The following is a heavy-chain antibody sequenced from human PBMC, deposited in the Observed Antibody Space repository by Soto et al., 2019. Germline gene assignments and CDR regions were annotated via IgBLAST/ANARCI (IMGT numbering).Heavy chain of an antibody. CDR1: GGSISSSSYY. V-gene: IGHV4-39*01. D-gene: IGHD2-15*01. Sequence: PSETLSLTCTVSGGSISSSSYYWGWIRQPPGKGLEWIGSIYYSGSTYYDPSLKSRVTISVDTSKNQFSLKLSSVTAADTAVYYCARHRYCSGGSCHFYYYYYGMDVWGQGTTVTVPS. J-gene: IGHJ6*02. CDR3: ARHRYCSGGSCHFYYYYYGMDV. CDR2: IYYSGST.